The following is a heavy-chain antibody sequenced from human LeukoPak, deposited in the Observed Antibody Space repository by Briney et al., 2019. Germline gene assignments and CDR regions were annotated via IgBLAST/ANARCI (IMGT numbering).Heavy chain of an antibody. CDR3: ARAFGSGCYCF. J-gene: IGHJ4*02. V-gene: IGHV3-48*03. D-gene: IGHD3-10*01. CDR2: ISNSGSTT. Sequence: GGSLRLSCAASGFTFSSYEMNWVRQAPGKGLEWVSYISNSGSTTYYADSVKGRITISRDNSKKTLFLQMNSLRAADTAIYYFARAFGSGCYCFWGEGTLVGVSS. CDR1: GFTFSSYE.